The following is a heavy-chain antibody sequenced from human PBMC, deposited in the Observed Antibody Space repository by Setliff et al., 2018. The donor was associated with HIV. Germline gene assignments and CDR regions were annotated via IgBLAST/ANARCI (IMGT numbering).Heavy chain of an antibody. CDR1: GGSISSHY. D-gene: IGHD6-19*01. CDR3: ARTKTYSSVWPVIRGAYYYYGMDV. CDR2: IYYSGST. Sequence: PSETLSLTCTVSGGSISSHYWSWIRQPPGKGLEWIGSIYYSGSTNYNPSLKSRVTISVDTSKSQFSLTRSSVTAAATAVYYCARTKTYSSVWPVIRGAYYYYGMDVWGQGTTVTVSS. V-gene: IGHV4-59*11. J-gene: IGHJ6*02.